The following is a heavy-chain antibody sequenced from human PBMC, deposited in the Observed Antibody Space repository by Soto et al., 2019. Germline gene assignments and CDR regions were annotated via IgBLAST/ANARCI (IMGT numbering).Heavy chain of an antibody. CDR3: ATATRYDFWSGRHSRVGMDV. CDR2: INPSGGST. V-gene: IGHV1-46*01. D-gene: IGHD3-3*01. J-gene: IGHJ6*02. Sequence: GASVKVSCKASGYTFTSYYMHWVRQAPGQGLEWMGIINPSGGSTSYAQKFQGRVTMTRDTSTSTVYMELSSLRSEDTAVYYCATATRYDFWSGRHSRVGMDVWGQGTTVTVSS. CDR1: GYTFTSYY.